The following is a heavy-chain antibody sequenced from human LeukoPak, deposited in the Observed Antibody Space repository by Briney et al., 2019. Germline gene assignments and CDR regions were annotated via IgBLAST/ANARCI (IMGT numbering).Heavy chain of an antibody. CDR1: GFTFSNYA. V-gene: IGHV3-23*01. CDR3: AKEPEVEYYCYMDV. D-gene: IGHD1-1*01. CDR2: ISGSGGST. Sequence: GGSLRLSCAASGFTFSNYAMSWVRQAPGKGLEWVSAISGSGGSTNYADSVKGRFTISRDNSKNTLYLQMNSLRAEDTAVYYCAKEPEVEYYCYMDVWGKGTTVTVSS. J-gene: IGHJ6*03.